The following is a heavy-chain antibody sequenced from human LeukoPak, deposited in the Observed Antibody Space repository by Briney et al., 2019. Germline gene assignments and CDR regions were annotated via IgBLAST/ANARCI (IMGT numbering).Heavy chain of an antibody. J-gene: IGHJ4*02. CDR3: AISSGYLNY. D-gene: IGHD3-22*01. V-gene: IGHV4-34*01. Sequence: PSETLSLTCAVYGVSFSGYYWSWIRQPPGKGLEWIGEINHSGSTNYNPSLKSRVTISVDTSKNQFSLKLSYVTAADTAVYYCAISSGYLNYWGQGTLVTVSS. CDR1: GVSFSGYY. CDR2: INHSGST.